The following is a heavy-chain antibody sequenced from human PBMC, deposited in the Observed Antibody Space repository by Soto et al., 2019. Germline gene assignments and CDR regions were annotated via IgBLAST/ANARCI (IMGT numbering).Heavy chain of an antibody. CDR1: GYTFTSYD. Sequence: ALVKVSCKASGYTFTSYDINWVRQATGQGLEWMGWMNPNSGNTGYAQKFQGRVTMTRNTSISTAYMELSSLRSEDTAVYYCASSWFGELYYGMDVWGQGTTVTVSS. J-gene: IGHJ6*02. D-gene: IGHD3-10*01. CDR2: MNPNSGNT. V-gene: IGHV1-8*01. CDR3: ASSWFGELYYGMDV.